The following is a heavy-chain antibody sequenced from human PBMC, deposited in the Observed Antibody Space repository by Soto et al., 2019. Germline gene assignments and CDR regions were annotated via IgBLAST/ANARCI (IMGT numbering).Heavy chain of an antibody. D-gene: IGHD3-22*01. CDR1: GFTFTTYW. CDR2: LNGDGSTI. Sequence: GVSLRLSCAATGFTFTTYWMLWVRQAPGKGLIWVSRLNGDGSTIDYADSVKGRFTMSRDNAKSTVYLQMHSLRAEDTAVYYCARDDKPDYWGQGTLVTVSS. CDR3: ARDDKPDY. J-gene: IGHJ4*02. V-gene: IGHV3-74*01.